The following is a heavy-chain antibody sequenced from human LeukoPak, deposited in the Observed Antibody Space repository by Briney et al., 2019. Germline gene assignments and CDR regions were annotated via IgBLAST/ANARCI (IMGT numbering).Heavy chain of an antibody. J-gene: IGHJ3*02. CDR2: ISGSGGSA. V-gene: IGHV3-23*01. D-gene: IGHD3-10*01. CDR3: ARIEWFGVHDAFDI. Sequence: PGGSLRLSCAASGFTLRRHALNWVRQAPGKGLEWVSAISGSGGSAYYADSVRGRFTTSRDNSKNTLYLQMNSLRAEDTAVYYCARIEWFGVHDAFDIWGQGTMVTVSS. CDR1: GFTLRRHA.